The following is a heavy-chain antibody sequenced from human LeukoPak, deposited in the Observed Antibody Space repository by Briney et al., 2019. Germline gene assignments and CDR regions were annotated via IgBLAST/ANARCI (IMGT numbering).Heavy chain of an antibody. CDR3: ATSEIAPYYFDN. Sequence: PGGSLRVSCAASAFSISGYALSWVRQAPGKGLEWVSSISGAGVSANYADSVRGRFTISRDNSKKTVYLQMSSLRAEDTAIYYCATSEIAPYYFDNWGQETQVTVSS. D-gene: IGHD3-16*01. CDR1: AFSISGYA. CDR2: ISGAGVSA. J-gene: IGHJ4*02. V-gene: IGHV3-23*01.